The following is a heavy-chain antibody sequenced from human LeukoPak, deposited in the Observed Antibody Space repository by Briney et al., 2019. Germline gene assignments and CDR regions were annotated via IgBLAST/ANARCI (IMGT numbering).Heavy chain of an antibody. Sequence: SETLSLTFAVYGGSFSCYYWSWIRQPPGKGLEWIGEINHSGSTNHNPSLKSRVTISVDTSKNQFSLKLSSVTAADTAVYYCARRNYDILTGYYTGWFDPWGQGTLVTVSS. CDR1: GGSFSCYY. CDR3: ARRNYDILTGYYTGWFDP. J-gene: IGHJ5*02. CDR2: INHSGST. V-gene: IGHV4-34*01. D-gene: IGHD3-9*01.